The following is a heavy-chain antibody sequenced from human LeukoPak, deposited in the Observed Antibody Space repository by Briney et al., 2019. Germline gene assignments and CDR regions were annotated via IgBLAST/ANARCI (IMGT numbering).Heavy chain of an antibody. Sequence: GGSLRLSCAASGFTFSSYGMSWVRQAPGKGLEWVSVIYSGGSTYYADSVKGRFTISRDNSKNTLYLQMNSLRAEDTAVYYCARDPDYGDYSFDYWGQGTLVTVSS. CDR3: ARDPDYGDYSFDY. D-gene: IGHD4-17*01. J-gene: IGHJ4*02. CDR1: GFTFSSYG. V-gene: IGHV3-53*01. CDR2: IYSGGST.